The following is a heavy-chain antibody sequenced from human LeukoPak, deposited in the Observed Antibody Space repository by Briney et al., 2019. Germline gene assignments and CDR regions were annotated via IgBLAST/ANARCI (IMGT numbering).Heavy chain of an antibody. CDR3: ARTSLDGGNARDY. V-gene: IGHV1-69*13. CDR2: IIPIFGTA. CDR1: GGTFSSYA. D-gene: IGHD4-23*01. Sequence: SVKVSCKASGGTFSSYAISWVRQAPGQGLEWMGGIIPIFGTANYAQKFQGRVTITADESTSTAYMELSSLRSEDTAVYYCARTSLDGGNARDYWGQGTLVTVSS. J-gene: IGHJ4*02.